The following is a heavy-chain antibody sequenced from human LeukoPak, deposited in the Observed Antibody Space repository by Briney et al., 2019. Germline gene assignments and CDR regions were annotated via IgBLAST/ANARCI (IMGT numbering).Heavy chain of an antibody. D-gene: IGHD2-2*01. CDR1: GFTFSSYS. Sequence: GGSLRLSCAASGFTFSSYSMNWVRQAPGKGLEYVSAISSNGGNTYYEDSVKGRSTISRDNSKNTLYLQMGSLRAEDMAVYYCARDGGYCSSISCHFDYWGQRTLVTVSS. CDR3: ARDGGYCSSISCHFDY. V-gene: IGHV3-64*02. J-gene: IGHJ4*02. CDR2: ISSNGGNT.